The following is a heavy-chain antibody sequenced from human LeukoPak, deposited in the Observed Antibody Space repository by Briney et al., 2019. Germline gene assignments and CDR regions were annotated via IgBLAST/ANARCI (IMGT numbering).Heavy chain of an antibody. D-gene: IGHD3-22*01. J-gene: IGHJ4*02. CDR1: GGSFSGYF. CDR3: ARGPPLTYDGSGYYFFDY. CDR2: ISHGGST. Sequence: SETLSLTCAVYGGSFSGYFWTWIRQPPGKGLEWIGEISHGGSTNYNPSLKSRVTISVDTSKNHFSLKLSSLTAADTAVYYCARGPPLTYDGSGYYFFDYWGQGTLVTVSS. V-gene: IGHV4-34*01.